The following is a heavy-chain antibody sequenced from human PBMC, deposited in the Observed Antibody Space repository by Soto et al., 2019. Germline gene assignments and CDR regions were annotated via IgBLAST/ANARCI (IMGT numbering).Heavy chain of an antibody. J-gene: IGHJ6*02. CDR3: TRQMGYYYGSWSSASYYYYGMDV. Sequence: GGSLRLSCPASGFTFGDYAMSWVRQAPGKGLEWVGSIRSKTYGGTTDYGASVKGRFTISRDDPYSIAYLQMNSLKTDDTAVYYCTRQMGYYYGSWSSASYYYYGMDVWGQGT. D-gene: IGHD3-10*01. CDR1: GFTFGDYA. V-gene: IGHV3-49*04. CDR2: IRSKTYGGTT.